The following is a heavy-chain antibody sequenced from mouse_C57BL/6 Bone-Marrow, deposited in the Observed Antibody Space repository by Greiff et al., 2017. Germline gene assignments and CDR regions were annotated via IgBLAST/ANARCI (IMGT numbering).Heavy chain of an antibody. CDR3: TTDYYASYYFDY. D-gene: IGHD1-1*01. V-gene: IGHV14-4*01. CDR2: IDPENGDT. Sequence: EVQLQQSGAELVRPGASVKLSCTASGFNIKDDYMHWVKQRPEQGLEWIGWIDPENGDTEYASKFQGKAPITADTSSNTAYLQLSSLTSEDTAVYYCTTDYYASYYFDYWGQGTTLTVSS. CDR1: GFNIKDDY. J-gene: IGHJ2*01.